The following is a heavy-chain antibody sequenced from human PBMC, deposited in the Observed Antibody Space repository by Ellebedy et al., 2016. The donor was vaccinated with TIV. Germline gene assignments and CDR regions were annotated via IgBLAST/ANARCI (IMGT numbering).Heavy chain of an antibody. CDR3: ATTGYCDDFTCRRPAYLRGGSPSGFDY. Sequence: GESLKISXAASGFTFRDTWMSWVRQAPGKGLEWVGRITSSAAGVTIHYAAPVQGRFTISRDDSENLLYLQMSSLKSEDTAVYYCATTGYCDDFTCRRPAYLRGGSPSGFDYWGQGTLVTVSS. CDR2: ITSSAAGVTI. V-gene: IGHV3-15*01. J-gene: IGHJ4*02. CDR1: GFTFRDTW. D-gene: IGHD2-15*01.